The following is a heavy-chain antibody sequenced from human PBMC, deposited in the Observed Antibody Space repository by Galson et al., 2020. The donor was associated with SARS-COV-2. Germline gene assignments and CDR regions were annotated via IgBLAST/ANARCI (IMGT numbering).Heavy chain of an antibody. J-gene: IGHJ6*02. CDR2: IYQSGNT. Sequence: SETLSLTCTVSGASISSGSYYWSWIRQPAGKGLEWIGRIYQSGNTNYNPSLWSQVTISVDTSKNQFSRKLTSVTAADTAVYYCARGNSPCVTIFGVLTGTCGMDVWGQVTTVTVSS. D-gene: IGHD3-3*01. CDR1: GASISSGSYY. V-gene: IGHV4-61*02. CDR3: ARGNSPCVTIFGVLTGTCGMDV.